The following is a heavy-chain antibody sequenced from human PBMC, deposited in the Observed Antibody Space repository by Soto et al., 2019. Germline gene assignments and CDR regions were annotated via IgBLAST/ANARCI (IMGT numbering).Heavy chain of an antibody. CDR2: INPSGGST. D-gene: IGHD5-12*01. V-gene: IGHV1-46*01. CDR3: ARDAVEMATRNFDY. J-gene: IGHJ4*02. Sequence: ASVKVSCKASGGTFSSYAIGWVRQAPGQGLEWMGIINPSGGSTSYAQKFQGRVTMTRDTSTSTVYMELSSLRSEDTAVYYCARDAVEMATRNFDYWGQGTLVTVSS. CDR1: GGTFSSYA.